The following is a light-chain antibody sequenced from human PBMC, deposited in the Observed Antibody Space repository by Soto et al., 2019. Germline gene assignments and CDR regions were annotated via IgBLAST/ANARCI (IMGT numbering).Light chain of an antibody. V-gene: IGKV3-20*01. CDR2: GAS. Sequence: EIVLTQSPGTLSLSPGERATLSCRASHSVSSSFLAWYQQKPGQAPRLLIYGASRRATGIPDRFSGSGSGTDFTLTISRLEPDDFAVYYCQQYGSSPYTFGQGTKLEIK. CDR1: HSVSSSF. CDR3: QQYGSSPYT. J-gene: IGKJ2*01.